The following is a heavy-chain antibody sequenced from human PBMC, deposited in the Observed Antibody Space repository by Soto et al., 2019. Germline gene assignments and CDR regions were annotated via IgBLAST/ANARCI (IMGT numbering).Heavy chain of an antibody. J-gene: IGHJ6*03. Sequence: GVSQRLSCAASGFNGSSNYMSWIRQAPGNGLEWVSVIYSACSTYYADSVTGRFTISRDNSKNTLSLQMTSLRTPYTAMYYCPSAFRCDPRPSHYCYYMDVWRKGTTVAVS. CDR2: IYSACST. CDR3: PSAFRCDPRPSHYCYYMDV. V-gene: IGHV3-66*01. D-gene: IGHD3-16*01. CDR1: GFNGSSNY.